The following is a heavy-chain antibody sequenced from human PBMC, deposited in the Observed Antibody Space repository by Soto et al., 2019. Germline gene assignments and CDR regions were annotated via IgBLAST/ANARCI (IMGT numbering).Heavy chain of an antibody. Sequence: QVQLVQSGAEVKKPGASVKVSCTASGYTFTSYYMHWVRQAPGQGLEWMGIINPSGGSTSYAQKYQGRVTMTRDTSTSTVYMELSSLRSEDTAVYYCARGPGGGVWFDPWGQGTLVTVSS. CDR2: INPSGGST. D-gene: IGHD1-26*01. CDR1: GYTFTSYY. V-gene: IGHV1-46*01. J-gene: IGHJ5*02. CDR3: ARGPGGGVWFDP.